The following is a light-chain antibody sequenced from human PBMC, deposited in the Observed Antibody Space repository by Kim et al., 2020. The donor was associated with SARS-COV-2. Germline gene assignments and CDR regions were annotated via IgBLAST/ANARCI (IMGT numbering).Light chain of an antibody. CDR2: DVS. CDR1: SRDGGYYTS. CDR3: SSHTTSSTYV. J-gene: IGLJ1*01. Sequence: GHAITIPGTGPSRDGGYYTSVSWYQQHPGKAPRLIIYDVSERASGVSNRFSGSQSGNTASLTISGLRAEDEADYYCSSHTTSSTYVFGSGTKVTVL. V-gene: IGLV2-14*03.